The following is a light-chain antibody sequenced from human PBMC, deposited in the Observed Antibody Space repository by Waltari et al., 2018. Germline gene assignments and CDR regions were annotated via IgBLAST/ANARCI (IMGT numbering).Light chain of an antibody. CDR1: QSISHW. CDR3: QRYDDYPPT. CDR2: KAS. V-gene: IGKV1-5*03. Sequence: DIQMTQSPSTLSASVGDRVTITCRASQSISHWLAWYQQKPGKAPKLLISKASSLEKEVPSRFSGSGSGTEFTLTITNLQPDDFATFYSQRYDDYPPTFGGGTKVEIK. J-gene: IGKJ4*01.